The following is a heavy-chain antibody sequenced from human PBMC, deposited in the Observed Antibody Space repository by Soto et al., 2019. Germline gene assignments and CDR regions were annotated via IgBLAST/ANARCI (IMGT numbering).Heavy chain of an antibody. CDR2: IIPIFGTA. CDR1: GGTFSSYA. V-gene: IGHV1-69*13. D-gene: IGHD6-19*01. Sequence: ASVKVSCKASGGTFSSYAISWVRQAPGQGLEWMGGIIPIFGTANYAQKFQGRVTITADESTSTAYMELSSLRSEDTAVYYCATNIAVPGPSFDSWGQGTLVTVSS. J-gene: IGHJ4*02. CDR3: ATNIAVPGPSFDS.